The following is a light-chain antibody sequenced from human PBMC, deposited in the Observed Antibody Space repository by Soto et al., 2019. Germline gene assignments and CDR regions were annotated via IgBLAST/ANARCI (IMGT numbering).Light chain of an antibody. J-gene: IGKJ4*01. CDR2: AAS. V-gene: IGKV1-39*01. CDR3: QQSYNSPLT. Sequence: EIHMTQSPSTLSGSVGDRVTITCRASQSISSWLALYQQKPGKAPKLLIYAASSLQSGVPSRFSGSGSGTDFTLTISDLQPEDFASYYCQQSYNSPLTFGGGTKVDIK. CDR1: QSISSW.